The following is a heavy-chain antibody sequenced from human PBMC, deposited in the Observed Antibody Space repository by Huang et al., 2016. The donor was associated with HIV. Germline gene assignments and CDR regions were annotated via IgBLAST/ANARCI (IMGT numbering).Heavy chain of an antibody. CDR2: IYYSGST. Sequence: QVQLQESGPGLVKPSQTLSLTCAVSGVSISSPGHYWSWIRQPPGKGLEWIGYIYYSGSTYFSPSLKSRGTISLDTSKNQFSLKLTSVTAADTAVYYCARAPYHYDSSGYPENAAFDIWGQGTVVTVSS. D-gene: IGHD3-22*01. CDR3: ARAPYHYDSSGYPENAAFDI. V-gene: IGHV4-30-4*01. J-gene: IGHJ3*02. CDR1: GVSISSPGHY.